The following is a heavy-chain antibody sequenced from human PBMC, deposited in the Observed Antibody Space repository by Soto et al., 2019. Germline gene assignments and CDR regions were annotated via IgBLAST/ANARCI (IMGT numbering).Heavy chain of an antibody. CDR2: IIPIFGTA. CDR3: ASYYYDSSGYPDNWFDP. D-gene: IGHD3-22*01. CDR1: GGTFSSYA. Sequence: SVKVSCKASGGTFSSYAISWVRQAPGQGLEWMGGIIPIFGTANYAQKFQGRVTITADESTSTAYMELSSLRSEDTAVYYCASYYYDSSGYPDNWFDPWGQGTLVTVSS. V-gene: IGHV1-69*13. J-gene: IGHJ5*02.